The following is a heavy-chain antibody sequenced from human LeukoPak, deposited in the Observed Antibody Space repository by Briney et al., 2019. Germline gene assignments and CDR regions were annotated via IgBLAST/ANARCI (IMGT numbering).Heavy chain of an antibody. CDR1: GFTFHNNG. D-gene: IGHD5-18*01. CDR3: AKANSSQSNSMDV. J-gene: IGHJ6*02. Sequence: AGGSLRLSCAASGFTFHNNGMSWVRQAPGKGLEWVSAISGSGGSTYYADSVKGRFTISRDNSKNTLYLQMNSLRAEDTAVYYCAKANSSQSNSMDVWGQGTTVTVSS. CDR2: ISGSGGST. V-gene: IGHV3-23*01.